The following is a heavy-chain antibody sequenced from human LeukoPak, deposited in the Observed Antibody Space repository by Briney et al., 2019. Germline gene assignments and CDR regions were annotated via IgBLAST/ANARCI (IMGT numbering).Heavy chain of an antibody. D-gene: IGHD5-12*01. J-gene: IGHJ4*02. CDR3: ARTLTGYSGYDYNY. V-gene: IGHV4-34*01. CDR2: INHSGST. Sequence: PSETLSLTCAVYGGSFSGYYWSWIRQPPGKGLEWIGEINHSGSTNYNPSLKSRVTISVDTSKNQFSLKLSSVTAADTAVYYCARTLTGYSGYDYNYWGQGTLVTVSS. CDR1: GGSFSGYY.